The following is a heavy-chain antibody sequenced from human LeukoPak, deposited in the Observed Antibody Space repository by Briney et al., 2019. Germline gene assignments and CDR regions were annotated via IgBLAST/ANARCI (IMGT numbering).Heavy chain of an antibody. Sequence: ASVKVSCKASGYTFTGYYMHWVRQAPGQGLEWMGWINPNSGGTNYAQKFQGRDTMTRDTSISTAYMELGRLRSDDTAVYYCARLHRSSTSCRNWFDPWGQGTLVTVSS. J-gene: IGHJ5*02. CDR3: ARLHRSSTSCRNWFDP. V-gene: IGHV1-2*02. D-gene: IGHD2-2*01. CDR1: GYTFTGYY. CDR2: INPNSGGT.